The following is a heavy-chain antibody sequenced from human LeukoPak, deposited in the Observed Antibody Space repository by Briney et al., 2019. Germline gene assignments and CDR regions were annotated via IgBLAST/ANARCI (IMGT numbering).Heavy chain of an antibody. V-gene: IGHV4-39*01. Sequence: SETLSLTCTVSGGSISSSSYYWGWIRQPPGKGLEWIGSIYYSGSTYYHPSLKSRVTISVDTSKNQFSLKLSSVTAADTAVYYCAEYANYYDSSGSTLGFDIWGQGTMVTVSS. D-gene: IGHD3-22*01. CDR1: GGSISSSSYY. CDR3: AEYANYYDSSGSTLGFDI. J-gene: IGHJ3*02. CDR2: IYYSGST.